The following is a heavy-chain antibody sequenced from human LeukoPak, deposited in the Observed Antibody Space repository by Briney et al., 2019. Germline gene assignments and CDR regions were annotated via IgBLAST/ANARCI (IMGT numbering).Heavy chain of an antibody. CDR2: IKQDGSEK. V-gene: IGHV3-7*01. Sequence: GRSLTLSCAASAFTFSSYWMSWVRQAPGKGLEWVANIKQDGSEKYYVDSVKGRFTISRDNAKNSLYLQMSSLRAEDTAVYYCARDLDSSGSFDYWGQGTLVTVSS. D-gene: IGHD3-22*01. CDR3: ARDLDSSGSFDY. J-gene: IGHJ4*02. CDR1: AFTFSSYW.